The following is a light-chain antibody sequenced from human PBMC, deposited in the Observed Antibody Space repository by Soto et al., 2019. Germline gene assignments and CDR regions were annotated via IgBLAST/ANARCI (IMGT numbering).Light chain of an antibody. CDR2: EGS. V-gene: IGLV2-23*01. CDR3: CSYAGSVV. Sequence: QSVLTQPASVSGSPAQSITISCTGSSSDVGGSGLVSWYQFHPGKAPKLLIYEGSKRPSGVSNRFSGSKSGNTASLTISGLQAEDEADYYCCSYAGSVVFGGGTKLTVL. J-gene: IGLJ2*01. CDR1: SSDVGGSGL.